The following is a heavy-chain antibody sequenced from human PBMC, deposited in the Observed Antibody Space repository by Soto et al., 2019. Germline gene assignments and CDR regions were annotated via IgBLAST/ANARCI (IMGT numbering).Heavy chain of an antibody. Sequence: SQTLSLTCAISGDSVSSNSAAWNWIRQSPSRGLEWLGRTYYRSKWYNDYAVSVKSRITINPDTSKNQFSLQLNSVTPEDTAVYYCARDQGHYDFWSGYHYYYSGMDVWGQGTTVTVSS. V-gene: IGHV6-1*01. CDR2: TYYRSKWYN. CDR1: GDSVSSNSAA. J-gene: IGHJ6*02. D-gene: IGHD3-3*01. CDR3: ARDQGHYDFWSGYHYYYSGMDV.